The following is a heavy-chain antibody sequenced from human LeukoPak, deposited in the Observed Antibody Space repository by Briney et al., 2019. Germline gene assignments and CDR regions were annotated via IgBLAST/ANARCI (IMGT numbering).Heavy chain of an antibody. Sequence: IPSETLSLTCAVSGGSITSTTYYWGWIRQPPGKGLEWIGRIHSSGNTYYNPSLESRVTISVDTSKNQFSLKLSSVTAADSAVYYCARRHHDFWRPFDSWGQGTLVTVSS. CDR3: ARRHHDFWRPFDS. V-gene: IGHV4-39*01. CDR1: GGSITSTTYY. D-gene: IGHD3-3*01. CDR2: IHSSGNT. J-gene: IGHJ4*02.